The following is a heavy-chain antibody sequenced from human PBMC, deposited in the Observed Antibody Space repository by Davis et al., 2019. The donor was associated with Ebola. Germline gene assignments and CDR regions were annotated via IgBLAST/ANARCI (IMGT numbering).Heavy chain of an antibody. CDR2: INPHNGNT. V-gene: IGHV1-18*04. J-gene: IGHJ4*02. Sequence: ASVKVSCKASGYTFTNYGISWVRQAPGQGLEWMGWINPHNGNTNYAQNVQGRVIMTSDTATTTAYMEVGSLRSDDTAVYYCARAQFPTTSDYWGQGTLVTVSS. CDR1: GYTFTNYG. CDR3: ARAQFPTTSDY. D-gene: IGHD1-1*01.